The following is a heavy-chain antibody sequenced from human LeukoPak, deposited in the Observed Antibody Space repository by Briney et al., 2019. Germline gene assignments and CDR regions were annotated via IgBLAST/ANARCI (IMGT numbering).Heavy chain of an antibody. V-gene: IGHV1-8*03. CDR2: MNPNSGNT. CDR1: GGTFSSYA. J-gene: IGHJ4*02. CDR3: AKDLGPRSVVPAAM. D-gene: IGHD2-2*01. Sequence: GASVKVSCKASGGTFSSYAISWVRQAPGQGLEWMGWMNPNSGNTGYAQKFQGGATITRNTSISTAYMELSSLRSEDTAVYYCAKDLGPRSVVPAAMGGQGTLVTVSS.